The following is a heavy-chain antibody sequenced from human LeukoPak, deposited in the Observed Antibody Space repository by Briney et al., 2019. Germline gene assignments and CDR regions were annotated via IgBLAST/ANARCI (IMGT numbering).Heavy chain of an antibody. CDR1: GFTFDDYA. J-gene: IGHJ4*02. CDR2: ISWNSGSI. V-gene: IGHV3-9*01. Sequence: GGSLRLSCAASGFTFDDYAMHWVRHAPGKGLEWVSGISWNSGSIGYADSVKGRFTISRDNAKNSLYLQMNSLRAEDTALYYCAKGYGDYVVTPSDYWGQGTLVTVSS. D-gene: IGHD4-17*01. CDR3: AKGYGDYVVTPSDY.